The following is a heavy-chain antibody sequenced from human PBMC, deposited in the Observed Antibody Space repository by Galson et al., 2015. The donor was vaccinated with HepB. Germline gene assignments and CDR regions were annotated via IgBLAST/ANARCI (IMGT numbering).Heavy chain of an antibody. D-gene: IGHD3-3*01. CDR2: ITPMFGRA. J-gene: IGHJ4*02. V-gene: IGHV1-69*13. CDR3: ARGFSGEPSLQYFFF. Sequence: SVKVSCKASGGAFNSHAINWMRQAPGQGLEWMGGITPMFGRANYAQKFQGRVMITADDSTSTAYMEVRSLRTEDTAMYYRARGFSGEPSLQYFFFWGQGTLVTVS. CDR1: GGAFNSHA.